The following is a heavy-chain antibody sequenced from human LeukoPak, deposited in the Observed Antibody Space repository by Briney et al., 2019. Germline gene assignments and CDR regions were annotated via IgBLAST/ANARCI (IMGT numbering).Heavy chain of an antibody. Sequence: GGSLRLSCAASGFSFNNYWMHWVRQAPGKGLVWVSRINSDGSRTTYADSVKGRFTISRDNAKNTLYLQMNSLKTEDTAVYYCTTVYGDWGDYWGQGTLVTVSS. D-gene: IGHD4-17*01. CDR3: TTVYGDWGDY. V-gene: IGHV3-74*01. CDR1: GFSFNNYW. J-gene: IGHJ4*02. CDR2: INSDGSRT.